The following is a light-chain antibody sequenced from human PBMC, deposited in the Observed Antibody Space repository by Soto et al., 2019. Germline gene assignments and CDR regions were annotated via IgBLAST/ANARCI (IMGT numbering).Light chain of an antibody. Sequence: EIVMTQSPATLSVSPGERATLSCRASQSVGSNLAWYQQKPGQAPRLLIYDASTRATGIPARFSGSGSGTEFTLTISSLQSEDFAVYYCQQYNNWPPLTFGGGTKVDIK. CDR1: QSVGSN. CDR3: QQYNNWPPLT. V-gene: IGKV3-15*01. J-gene: IGKJ4*01. CDR2: DAS.